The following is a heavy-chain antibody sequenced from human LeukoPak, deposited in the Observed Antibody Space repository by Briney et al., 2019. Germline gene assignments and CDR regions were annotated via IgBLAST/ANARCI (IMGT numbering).Heavy chain of an antibody. CDR1: GYSISSGYY. V-gene: IGHV4-38-2*02. CDR3: ARAGLRGVMINWFDP. J-gene: IGHJ5*02. CDR2: IYYSGST. D-gene: IGHD3-10*01. Sequence: SETLSLTCTVSGYSISSGYYWGCFRQPPGEGLEWIGSIYYSGSTYYNPSLKSRVTISVDTSKNQFSLKLSSVTAADTAVYYCARAGLRGVMINWFDPWGQGTLVTVSS.